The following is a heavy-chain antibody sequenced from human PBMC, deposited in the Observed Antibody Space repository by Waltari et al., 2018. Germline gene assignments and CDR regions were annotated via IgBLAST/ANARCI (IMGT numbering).Heavy chain of an antibody. V-gene: IGHV3-21*01. CDR1: GFTLGSYG. J-gene: IGHJ3*02. D-gene: IGHD2-15*01. CDR3: VRARIAATRDAFDI. Sequence: EVQLVESGGGLVKPGGSLRLACAASGFTLGSYGMNWARQAPGKGLEWVSSISSSSYIYYADSVKGRFTISRDNAKNSLYLQMNSLRAEDTAVYYCVRARIAATRDAFDIWGQGTMVTVSS. CDR2: ISSSSYI.